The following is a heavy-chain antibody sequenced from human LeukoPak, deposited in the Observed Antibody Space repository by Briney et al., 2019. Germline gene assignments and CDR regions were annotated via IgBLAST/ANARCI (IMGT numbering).Heavy chain of an antibody. D-gene: IGHD2-2*01. V-gene: IGHV3-7*01. CDR1: GFTFSNAW. CDR2: IRPDGSDK. CDR3: SGRDSSRNPWAY. J-gene: IGHJ4*02. Sequence: GGSLRLSCAASGFTFSNAWMSWVRLAPGRGLEWLANIRPDGSDKYYVDSVRGRFTISRDNGKNLVYLEMNSLRVEDTAVYYCSGRDSSRNPWAYWGQGTLVSVSS.